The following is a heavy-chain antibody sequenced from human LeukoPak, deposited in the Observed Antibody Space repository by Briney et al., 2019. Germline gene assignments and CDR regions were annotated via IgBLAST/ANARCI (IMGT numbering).Heavy chain of an antibody. CDR3: ASLTIRSPSDDFDI. J-gene: IGHJ3*02. V-gene: IGHV7-4-1*02. D-gene: IGHD3-10*01. Sequence: ASVKVSCRASGYTFTSYAMNWVRQAPGQGLEWMGWINTNTGNPTYAQGFTGRFVFSLDTSVSTAYLQISSLKAEDTAVYYCASLTIRSPSDDFDIWGQGTMVTVSS. CDR2: INTNTGNP. CDR1: GYTFTSYA.